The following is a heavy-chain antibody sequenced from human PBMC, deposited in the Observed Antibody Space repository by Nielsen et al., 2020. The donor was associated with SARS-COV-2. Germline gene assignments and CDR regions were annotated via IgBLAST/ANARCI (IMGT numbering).Heavy chain of an antibody. CDR2: INPSGGST. Sequence: ASVKVSCKASGYTFTSYYMHWVRQAPGQGLEWMGIINPSGGSTSYAQKFQGRVTMTRDTSISTAYMELSRLRSDDTAVYYCARDGSIRGSYYYYYMDVWGKGTTVTVSS. J-gene: IGHJ6*03. CDR3: ARDGSIRGSYYYYYMDV. D-gene: IGHD3-10*01. V-gene: IGHV1-46*01. CDR1: GYTFTSYY.